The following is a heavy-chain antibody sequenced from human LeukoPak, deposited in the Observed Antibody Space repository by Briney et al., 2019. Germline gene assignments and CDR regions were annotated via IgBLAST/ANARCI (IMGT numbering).Heavy chain of an antibody. CDR2: LNPQTGDT. J-gene: IGHJ4*02. D-gene: IGHD3-9*01. CDR3: ARGSRYHDRLSPLDS. CDR1: GYTFTSYY. V-gene: IGHV1-2*02. Sequence: GASVKVSCKASGYTFTSYYMHWVRQAPGQGLEWMGWLNPQTGDTHFAQKFQSRVTFTRDTSISTAYMAMSRLRSDDTAVFYCARGSRYHDRLSPLDSWGQGTLVTVSS.